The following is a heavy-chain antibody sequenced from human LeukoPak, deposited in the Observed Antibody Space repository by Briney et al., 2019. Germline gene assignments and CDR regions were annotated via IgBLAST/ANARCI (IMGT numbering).Heavy chain of an antibody. CDR2: IKQDGSEK. D-gene: IGHD3-3*01. V-gene: IGHV3-7*01. CDR1: GFTFSSYW. J-gene: IGHJ3*02. Sequence: GGSLRLSCAASGFTFSSYWMSWVRQAPGKGLEWVANIKQDGSEKYYVDSVKGRFTISRDNAKNSLYLQMNSLRAEDTAVYYCAREPSLTIFGVVTKDAFDIWGQGTMVTVSS. CDR3: AREPSLTIFGVVTKDAFDI.